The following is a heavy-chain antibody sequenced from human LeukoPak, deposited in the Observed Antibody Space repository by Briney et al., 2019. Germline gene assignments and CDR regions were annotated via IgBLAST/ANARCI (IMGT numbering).Heavy chain of an antibody. D-gene: IGHD3-10*01. Sequence: GGSLRLSCAASGFSVSTNYMNWVRQAPGKGLEWVSILYSGSSTYYTDSVKGRFTISRDNSRNTRYLHMTNLRAEDTAVYYCARVGDHYHWYLDLWGRGSLLTVSS. CDR1: GFSVSTNY. J-gene: IGHJ2*01. V-gene: IGHV3-53*01. CDR2: LYSGSST. CDR3: ARVGDHYHWYLDL.